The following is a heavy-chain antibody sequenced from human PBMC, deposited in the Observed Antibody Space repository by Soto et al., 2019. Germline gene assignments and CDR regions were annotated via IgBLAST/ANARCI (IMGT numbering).Heavy chain of an antibody. V-gene: IGHV4-39*01. CDR2: IYYSGST. J-gene: IGHJ1*01. Sequence: QLQLQESGPGLVKPSETLSLTCTVSGGSISSSSYYWGWIRQPPGKGLEWIGSIYYSGSTYYNPSLKSRVTISVDTSKNPFSLKLSSVTAADTAVYYCARQRQQLVAFQHWGQGTLVTVSS. D-gene: IGHD6-13*01. CDR1: GGSISSSSYY. CDR3: ARQRQQLVAFQH.